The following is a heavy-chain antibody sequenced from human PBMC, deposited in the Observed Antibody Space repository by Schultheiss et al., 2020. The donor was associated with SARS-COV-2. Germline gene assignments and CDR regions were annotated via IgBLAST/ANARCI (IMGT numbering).Heavy chain of an antibody. J-gene: IGHJ6*02. CDR3: SRWRGSYRGYYYGMDV. CDR1: GYSISSDFY. V-gene: IGHV4-38-2*01. CDR2: IYHSGST. Sequence: SQTLSLTCVVSGYSISSDFYWGWIRQPPGKGLEWIGSIYHSGSTDYNPSLKSRVSISVDTSKNQFSLKLSSVTAADTAVYYCSRWRGSYRGYYYGMDVWGQGTTVTVSS. D-gene: IGHD1-26*01.